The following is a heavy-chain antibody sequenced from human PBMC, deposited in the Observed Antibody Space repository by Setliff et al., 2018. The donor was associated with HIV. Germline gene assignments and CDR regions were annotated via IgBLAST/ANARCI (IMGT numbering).Heavy chain of an antibody. CDR2: INRDGSDK. V-gene: IGHV3-7*01. Sequence: PGGSLRLSCEASGFPFSTYWMIWVRQAPGKGLEWVANINRDGSDKYYGDSVKGRFTVSRDNAKNSLYLQMSSLRPDDTAVYYCARSYYDFWSGYSYYFDYWGQGTLVTVSS. D-gene: IGHD3-3*01. CDR3: ARSYYDFWSGYSYYFDY. J-gene: IGHJ4*02. CDR1: GFPFSTYW.